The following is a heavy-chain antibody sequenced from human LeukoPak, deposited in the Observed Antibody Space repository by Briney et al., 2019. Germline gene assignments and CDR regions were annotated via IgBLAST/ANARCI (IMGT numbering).Heavy chain of an antibody. CDR2: IDWDNAK. V-gene: IGHV2-70*17. D-gene: IGHD1-26*01. J-gene: IGHJ3*02. CDR1: GFSPSSSGMC. Sequence: SGPALVEPTQTLTLTCTFSGFSPSSSGMCVTWIRQPPGKALEWLARIDWDNAKVHNTSLKTRLTVSKDTSKNQVVLAMTNMDPVDTATYYCARMYRRSGSHRDAFDIWGRGTMVTVSS. CDR3: ARMYRRSGSHRDAFDI.